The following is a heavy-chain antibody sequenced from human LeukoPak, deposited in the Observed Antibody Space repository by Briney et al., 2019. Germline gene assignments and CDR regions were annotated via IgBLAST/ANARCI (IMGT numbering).Heavy chain of an antibody. CDR2: ISSSSSYI. V-gene: IGHV3-21*01. CDR3: ARGYGSGGFDY. J-gene: IGHJ4*02. D-gene: IGHD3-10*01. Sequence: PGXGLXWVSSISSSSSYIYYADSVKGRFTISRDNAKNSLYLQMNSLRAEDTAVYYCARGYGSGGFDYWGQGTLVTVSS.